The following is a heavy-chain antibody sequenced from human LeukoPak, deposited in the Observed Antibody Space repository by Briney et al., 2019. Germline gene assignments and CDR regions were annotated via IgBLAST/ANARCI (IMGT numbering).Heavy chain of an antibody. CDR1: GFTFSSYA. CDR3: ARDDGAKPTYYYTSGSFRATHGAFDI. CDR2: ISYDGSNK. J-gene: IGHJ3*02. D-gene: IGHD3-10*01. V-gene: IGHV3-30-3*01. Sequence: GGSLRLSCAASGFTFSSYAMHWVRQAPGKGLEWVAVISYDGSNKYYADSVKGRFTISRDNSKNTLYLQMNSLRAEDTAVYYCARDDGAKPTYYYTSGSFRATHGAFDICGQGTMVTVSS.